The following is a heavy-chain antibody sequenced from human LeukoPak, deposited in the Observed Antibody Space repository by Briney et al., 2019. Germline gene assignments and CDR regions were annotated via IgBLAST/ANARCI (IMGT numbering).Heavy chain of an antibody. CDR2: IIPILGIA. Sequence: SVKVSCKASGGTFSSYAISWVRQAPGQGLEWMGRIIPILGIANYAQKFQGRVTITADKSTSTAYMELNSLRSEDTAVYYCALTYYYDSSGYSPFDYWGQGTLVTISS. CDR1: GGTFSSYA. CDR3: ALTYYYDSSGYSPFDY. D-gene: IGHD3-22*01. V-gene: IGHV1-69*04. J-gene: IGHJ4*02.